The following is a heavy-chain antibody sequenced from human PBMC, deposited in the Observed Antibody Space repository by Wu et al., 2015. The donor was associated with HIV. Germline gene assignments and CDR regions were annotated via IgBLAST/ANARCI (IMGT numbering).Heavy chain of an antibody. Sequence: QEQLVQSGAEVQKPGASVQISCKTSGYSFTTYYLHWVRQAPGQGLEWMGVVNPSGGKTSYAQKFQGRVTMTTDTSTSTLYMELSSLTSDDTAVYYCARAAFTSYGSGTYYTPLGYWGQGALVTVSS. J-gene: IGHJ4*02. CDR3: ARAAFTSYGSGTYYTPLGY. CDR1: GYSFTTYY. CDR2: VNPSGGKT. D-gene: IGHD3-10*01. V-gene: IGHV1-46*01.